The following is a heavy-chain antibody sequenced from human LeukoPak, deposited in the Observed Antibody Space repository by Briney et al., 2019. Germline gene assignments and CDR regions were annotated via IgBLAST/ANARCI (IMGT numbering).Heavy chain of an antibody. CDR2: ISYDGSNK. Sequence: GRSLRLSCAASGFTFSSYAMHWVRQAPGKGLEWVAVISYDGSNKYYADSVKGRFTISRDNSKNTLYLQTNSLRAEDTAVYYCAHIVGATYVFSGYFDYWGQGTLVTVSS. D-gene: IGHD1-26*01. J-gene: IGHJ4*02. CDR1: GFTFSSYA. CDR3: AHIVGATYVFSGYFDY. V-gene: IGHV3-30-3*01.